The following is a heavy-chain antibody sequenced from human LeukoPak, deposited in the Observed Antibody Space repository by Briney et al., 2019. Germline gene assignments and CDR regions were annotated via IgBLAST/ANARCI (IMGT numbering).Heavy chain of an antibody. CDR3: AHSAEITTIFAFDY. V-gene: IGHV2-5*02. CDR1: GFSFSTSAVG. CDR2: IFWDDNK. Sequence: SSPTLVKPTQTLTLTCTFSGFSFSTSAVGVGWIRHPPGTALECPALIFWDDNKRYSPSLKSRLTITKDTSKKQVVLTMTNMDPVDTATYYCAHSAEITTIFAFDYWGQGSLVTVSS. J-gene: IGHJ4*02. D-gene: IGHD5-24*01.